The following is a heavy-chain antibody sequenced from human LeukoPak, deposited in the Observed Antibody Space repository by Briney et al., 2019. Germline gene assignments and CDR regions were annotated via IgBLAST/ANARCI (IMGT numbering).Heavy chain of an antibody. D-gene: IGHD6-13*01. CDR3: VRDGYSTNWQYYFDY. J-gene: IGHJ4*02. CDR2: ISSSGSTI. Sequence: GGSLRLSCAASGFTFSSYEMNWVRQAPGKGLEWVSYISSSGSTIYYADSVKGRFTISRDNAKNSLYLQMNSLRAEDTAVYYCVRDGYSTNWQYYFDYWGRGVLVSVSS. V-gene: IGHV3-48*03. CDR1: GFTFSSYE.